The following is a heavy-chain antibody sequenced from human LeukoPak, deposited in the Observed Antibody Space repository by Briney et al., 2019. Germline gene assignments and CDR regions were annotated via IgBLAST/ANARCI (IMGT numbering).Heavy chain of an antibody. CDR3: ARDGGIGFPFDF. D-gene: IGHD3-16*01. CDR1: GFTFSGYW. CDR2: IRHDGSDK. V-gene: IGHV3-7*01. J-gene: IGHJ4*02. Sequence: GGSLRLSGAASGFTFSGYWMSWVRQAPGKGLEWVANIRHDGSDKYYVDSVKGRFTISRDNAKNSLSLQMNSLRVEDTAVYYCARDGGIGFPFDFWGQGTLVTVSS.